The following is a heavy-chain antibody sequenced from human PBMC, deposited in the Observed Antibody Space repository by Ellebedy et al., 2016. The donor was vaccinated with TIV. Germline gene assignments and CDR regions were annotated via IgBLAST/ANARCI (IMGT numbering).Heavy chain of an antibody. Sequence: GGSLRLXXVASGFTFSTFGMHWVRQPPGKGLEWVATMSYDGRTTYFADFVKGRFTISRDNSKSTLFLQMDSLTPEDTAMYYCAKNTVTRYQFDIWGQGTWVTVS. CDR1: GFTFSTFG. V-gene: IGHV3-30*18. CDR3: AKNTVTRYQFDI. CDR2: MSYDGRTT. D-gene: IGHD4-17*01. J-gene: IGHJ4*02.